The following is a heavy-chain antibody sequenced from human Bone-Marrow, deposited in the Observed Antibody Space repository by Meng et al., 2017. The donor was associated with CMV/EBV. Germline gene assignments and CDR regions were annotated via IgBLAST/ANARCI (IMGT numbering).Heavy chain of an antibody. Sequence: SVKVSCKASGYTFTSYFMHWVRQAPGQGLEWMGGIIPIFGTANYAQKFQGRVTITTDESTSTAYMELSSLRSEDTAVYYCARARAVAGNWDYWGQGTLVTVSS. CDR2: IIPIFGTA. V-gene: IGHV1-69*05. D-gene: IGHD6-19*01. J-gene: IGHJ4*02. CDR3: ARARAVAGNWDY. CDR1: GYTFTSYF.